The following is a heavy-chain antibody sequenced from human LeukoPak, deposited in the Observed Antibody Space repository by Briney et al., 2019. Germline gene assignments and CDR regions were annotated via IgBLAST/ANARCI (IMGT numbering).Heavy chain of an antibody. D-gene: IGHD1-26*01. CDR2: INPNSGGT. CDR3: ARVILGLLDAFDI. V-gene: IGHV1-2*02. CDR1: GYTFTGYY. J-gene: IGHJ3*02. Sequence: ASVKVSCKASGYTFTGYYMHWVRQAPGQGLEWMGWINPNSGGTNYAQKFQGRVTMTRDTSISTAYMELSKLRSDDTAVYYCARVILGLLDAFDIWGQGTMVTVSS.